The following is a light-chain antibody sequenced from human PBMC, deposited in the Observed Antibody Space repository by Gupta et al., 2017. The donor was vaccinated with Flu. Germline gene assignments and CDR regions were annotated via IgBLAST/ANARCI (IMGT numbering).Light chain of an antibody. V-gene: IGKV1-39*01. CDR2: SPV. CDR3: QQTDNTPLT. CDR1: QGIAAS. J-gene: IGKJ2*01. Sequence: DIQLTQSPSSLSASVGDKVTITCRASQGIAASLSWYQQKSGKAPNLLIYSPVKSQIGVPSRFSGSGTGADFVLTIDKLQPEDSGTYFCQQTDNTPLTFGQGT.